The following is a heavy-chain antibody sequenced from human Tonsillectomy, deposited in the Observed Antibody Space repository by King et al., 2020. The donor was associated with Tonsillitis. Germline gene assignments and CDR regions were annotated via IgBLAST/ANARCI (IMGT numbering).Heavy chain of an antibody. J-gene: IGHJ4*02. Sequence: VQLVESGGGVVQPGRSLRLSCAASGFTFTSYAMHWVRQAPGKGLEWVTRISPDGSSQHYADSVKGRFTISRDNSKNTLFLQMSSLRAEDTAVYFCVGDGEYNYVYGFAYWGKGTLVTVPS. V-gene: IGHV3-30*04. D-gene: IGHD5-24*01. CDR1: GFTFTSYA. CDR3: VGDGEYNYVYGFAY. CDR2: ISPDGSSQ.